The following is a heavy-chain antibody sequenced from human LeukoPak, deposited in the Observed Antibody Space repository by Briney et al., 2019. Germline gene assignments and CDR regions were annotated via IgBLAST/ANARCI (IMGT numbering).Heavy chain of an antibody. CDR1: GFTFSNAW. D-gene: IGHD3-22*01. J-gene: IGHJ4*02. Sequence: GGSLRLSCAASGFTFSNAWMNWVRQAPGKGLEWVGRIKSKTDGGTTGYAAPVKGRFTISRDDSKNTLYLQMNSLKTEDTAVYYCTTDADYYDSSGLPQVDYWGQGTLVTVSS. CDR3: TTDADYYDSSGLPQVDY. CDR2: IKSKTDGGTT. V-gene: IGHV3-15*07.